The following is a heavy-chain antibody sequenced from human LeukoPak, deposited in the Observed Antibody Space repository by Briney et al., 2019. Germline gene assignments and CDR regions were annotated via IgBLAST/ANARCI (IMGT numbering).Heavy chain of an antibody. J-gene: IGHJ4*02. D-gene: IGHD4-11*01. CDR2: INPSGGST. CDR3: ARDDANYSKRGYFDY. CDR1: GYTFTGYY. Sequence: VASVKVSCKASGYTFTGYYMHWVRQAPGQGLEWMGIINPSGGSTSYAQKFQGRVTMTRDMSTSTVYMELSSLRSEDTAVYYCARDDANYSKRGYFDYWGQGTLVTVSS. V-gene: IGHV1-46*01.